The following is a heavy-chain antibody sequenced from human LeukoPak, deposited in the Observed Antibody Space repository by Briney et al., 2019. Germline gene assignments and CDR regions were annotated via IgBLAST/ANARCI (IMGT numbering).Heavy chain of an antibody. CDR1: GGSISSYY. CDR3: ARVEYDSSGCYYFDY. CDR2: IYYSGST. J-gene: IGHJ4*02. V-gene: IGHV4-59*01. D-gene: IGHD3-22*01. Sequence: SETLSLTCTVSGGSISSYYWSWIRQPPGKGLEWIGYIYYSGSTNYNPSLKSRVTISVDTSKNQFSLKLSFVTAADTAVYYCARVEYDSSGCYYFDYWGQGTLVTVSS.